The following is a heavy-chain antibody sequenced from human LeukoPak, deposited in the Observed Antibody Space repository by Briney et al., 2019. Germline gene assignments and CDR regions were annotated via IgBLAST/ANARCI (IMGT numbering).Heavy chain of an antibody. CDR1: GFTFSDYP. J-gene: IGHJ4*02. Sequence: GGSLRLSCAPSGFTFSDYPMNWVCQAPGKGLEWVSNIRGSGPGSGSGTYYADSVKGRFIISRDDAKNSVYLQMNSLRIEDSAFYYCVRDVNWGFDSWGQGALVTVSS. CDR3: VRDVNWGFDS. V-gene: IGHV3-11*04. D-gene: IGHD7-27*01. CDR2: IRGSGPGSGSGT.